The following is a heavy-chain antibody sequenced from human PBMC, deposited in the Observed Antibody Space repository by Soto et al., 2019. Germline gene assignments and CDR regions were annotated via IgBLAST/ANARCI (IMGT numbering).Heavy chain of an antibody. J-gene: IGHJ4*02. CDR1: GFTFNTHW. Sequence: EVQLVESGGGLILPGGSLRLSCAASGFTFNTHWMHWVRQAPGKGLVWVSRINSDGSITDYADSVKSRFSISRDNTRNTLYLQMNSLTPEDTAVYYCAREMTSVGAAAKGAFWGQGTLVTVSS. CDR3: AREMTSVGAAAKGAF. V-gene: IGHV3-74*01. D-gene: IGHD1-26*01. CDR2: INSDGSIT.